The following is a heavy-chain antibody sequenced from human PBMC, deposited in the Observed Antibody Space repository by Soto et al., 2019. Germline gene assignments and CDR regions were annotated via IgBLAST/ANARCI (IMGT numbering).Heavy chain of an antibody. J-gene: IGHJ4*02. Sequence: QVQLMQSGAEVKKPGASVKVSCKASGDTFTDYYIHWVRQAPGQGLEWMGTVNPSGGHTTYSQHFLGRVTMPRYTSTSTLYMELTSLTSDYTAIYYCARGGHVVVVTAALDYWGQGTLVTVSS. CDR1: GDTFTDYY. D-gene: IGHD2-21*02. V-gene: IGHV1-46*01. CDR3: ARGGHVVVVTAALDY. CDR2: VNPSGGHT.